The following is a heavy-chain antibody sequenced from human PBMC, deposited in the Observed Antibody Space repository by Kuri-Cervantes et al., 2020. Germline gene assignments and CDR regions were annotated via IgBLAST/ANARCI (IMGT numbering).Heavy chain of an antibody. D-gene: IGHD6-13*01. CDR3: ARGYSSSWYGSRRALEYYYYGMDV. CDR1: GGTFSSYA. CDR2: IIPIFGTA. V-gene: IGHV1-69*05. Sequence: SVKVSCKASGGTFSSYAISWVRQAPGQGLEWMGGIIPIFGTANYAQKFQGRVTMTRNTSISTAYMELSSLRSEDTAVYYCARGYSSSWYGSRRALEYYYYGMDVWGQGTTVTVSS. J-gene: IGHJ6*02.